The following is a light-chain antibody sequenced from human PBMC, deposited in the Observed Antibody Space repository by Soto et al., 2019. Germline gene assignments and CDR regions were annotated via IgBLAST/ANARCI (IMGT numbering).Light chain of an antibody. CDR2: QDS. V-gene: IGLV3-1*01. CDR3: QAWHSSTVV. CDR1: KLGDKY. J-gene: IGLJ2*01. Sequence: SYELTQPPSVSVSPGQTASITCSGDKLGDKYACWYQQKPGQSPVLVIYQDSKRPSGIPERFSGSNSGNTATLTISGTQAMDEADYSCQAWHSSTVVFGGGTKVTVL.